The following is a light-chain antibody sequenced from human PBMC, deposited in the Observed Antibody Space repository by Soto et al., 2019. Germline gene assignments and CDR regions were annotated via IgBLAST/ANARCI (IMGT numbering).Light chain of an antibody. CDR2: DAS. V-gene: IGKV1-5*01. J-gene: IGKJ1*01. Sequence: DIQVTQSPSTLSASVGDRVTITCRASQSISSSLAWYHQKPGTAPKLLIYDASSLERGVPSRFSGSGSGTEFTLTISSLQPDDFATYYCLQYGGFSRTFGQGTKV. CDR1: QSISSS. CDR3: LQYGGFSRT.